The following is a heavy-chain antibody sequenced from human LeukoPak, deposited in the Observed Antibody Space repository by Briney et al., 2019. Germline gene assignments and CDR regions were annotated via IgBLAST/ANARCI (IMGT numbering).Heavy chain of an antibody. Sequence: PGGSPRLSCAASGFTFSSYSMNWVRQAPGKGLEWVSSISSSSSYIYYADSVKGRFTISRDNAKNSLYLQVNSLRAEDTAVYYCARVGSSGVVAATLYYYYYMDVWGKGTTVTISS. CDR2: ISSSSSYI. CDR1: GFTFSSYS. J-gene: IGHJ6*03. CDR3: ARVGSSGVVAATLYYYYYMDV. D-gene: IGHD2-15*01. V-gene: IGHV3-21*01.